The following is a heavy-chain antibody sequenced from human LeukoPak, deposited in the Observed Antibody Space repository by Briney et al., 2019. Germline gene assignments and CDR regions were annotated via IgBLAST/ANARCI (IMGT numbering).Heavy chain of an antibody. CDR2: TYYRSKWYN. Sequence: SQTLSLTCAISGDSVSSNSAAWNWIRQSPSGGLEWLGSTYYRSKWYNDYAVSVKSRITINPDTSKNQFSLQLNSVTPEDTAVHYCARSDYYYGMDVWGQGTTVTVSS. V-gene: IGHV6-1*01. CDR1: GDSVSSNSAA. J-gene: IGHJ6*02. CDR3: ARSDYYYGMDV.